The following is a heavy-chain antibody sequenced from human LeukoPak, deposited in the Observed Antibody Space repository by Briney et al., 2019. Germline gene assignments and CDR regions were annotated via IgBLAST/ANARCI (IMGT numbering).Heavy chain of an antibody. D-gene: IGHD3-9*01. CDR1: GFSFSSYE. CDR3: ARDTLNGPFVISLDY. J-gene: IGHJ4*02. V-gene: IGHV3-48*03. CDR2: ISSDGHVE. Sequence: PGGSLRLSCAASGFSFSSYEMNWVRQAPGKGLEWVSHISSDGHVETYVDSVRGRFAMSRGNAKNFLFLQMNGLRAEDTAVYYCARDTLNGPFVISLDYWGQGALVTVSS.